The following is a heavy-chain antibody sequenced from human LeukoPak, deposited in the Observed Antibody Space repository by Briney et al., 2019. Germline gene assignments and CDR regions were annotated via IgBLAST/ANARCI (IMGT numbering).Heavy chain of an antibody. CDR2: ISYDGSNK. CDR3: ARGDCSSTSCYTLLDY. V-gene: IGHV3-30-3*01. CDR1: GFTFSSYA. Sequence: PGGSLRLSCAASGFTFSSYAMHWVRQAPGKGLEWVAVISYDGSNKYYADSVKGRFTISRDNSKNTLYLQMNSLRAEDTAVCYCARGDCSSTSCYTLLDYWGQGTLVTVSS. J-gene: IGHJ4*02. D-gene: IGHD2-2*02.